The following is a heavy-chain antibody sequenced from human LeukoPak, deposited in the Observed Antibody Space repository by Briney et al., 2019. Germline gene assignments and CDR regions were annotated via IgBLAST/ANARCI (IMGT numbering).Heavy chain of an antibody. Sequence: GGSLRLSCVVSGFTLSSDWKSWVRQAPGKGLEWVANIKKDGIEKYYVESVKGRFTISRGNAKNSLSLQMNSLRAEDTAVYYCARGRYSSRSGGYYFDIWGQGTLVTVSS. CDR1: GFTLSSDW. D-gene: IGHD2-2*01. CDR3: ARGRYSSRSGGYYFDI. J-gene: IGHJ4*02. CDR2: IKKDGIEK. V-gene: IGHV3-7*01.